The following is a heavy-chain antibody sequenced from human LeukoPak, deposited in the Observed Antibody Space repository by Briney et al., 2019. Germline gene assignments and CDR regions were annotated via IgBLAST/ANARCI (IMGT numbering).Heavy chain of an antibody. D-gene: IGHD2-15*01. CDR1: GFTFSSYW. J-gene: IGHJ4*02. Sequence: PGGSLRLSCAASGFTFSSYWMSWVRQAPGKGLEWVANIKQDGSEKYYVDSVKGRFTISRDNAKNSLYLQMNSLRAEDTAVYYCARVESDIVVVVAASYFDYWGQGTLVTVSS. CDR3: ARVESDIVVVVAASYFDY. V-gene: IGHV3-7*01. CDR2: IKQDGSEK.